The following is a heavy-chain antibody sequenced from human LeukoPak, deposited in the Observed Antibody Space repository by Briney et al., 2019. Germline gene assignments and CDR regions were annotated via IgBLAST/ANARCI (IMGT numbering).Heavy chain of an antibody. CDR3: ARDEAGGYYMDI. Sequence: GGSLRLSCAASGFTFSSYGIHWVRQAPGKGLEWVAFIRYDGSNKYYADSVKGLFTISRDNSKNTLYLQMNSLRAEDTAVYYCARDEAGGYYMDIWGKGTTVTVSS. J-gene: IGHJ6*03. CDR1: GFTFSSYG. CDR2: IRYDGSNK. V-gene: IGHV3-30*02. D-gene: IGHD4-23*01.